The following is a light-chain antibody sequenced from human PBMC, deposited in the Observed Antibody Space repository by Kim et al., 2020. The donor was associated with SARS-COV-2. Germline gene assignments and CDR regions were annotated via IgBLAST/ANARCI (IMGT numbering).Light chain of an antibody. CDR1: QSVSSN. Sequence: EIVMTQSPATLSVSPGERVTLSCRASQSVSSNLAWYQQKPGQAPRLLIYGASTRATGTPARFSGSGSGTEFTLDISSLQSGDFAVYYCQQYDNWPPVTFGGGTKVEIK. CDR2: GAS. CDR3: QQYDNWPPVT. J-gene: IGKJ4*01. V-gene: IGKV3-15*01.